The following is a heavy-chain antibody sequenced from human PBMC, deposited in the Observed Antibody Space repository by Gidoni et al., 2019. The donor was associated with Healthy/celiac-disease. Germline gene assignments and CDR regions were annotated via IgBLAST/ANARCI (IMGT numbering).Heavy chain of an antibody. D-gene: IGHD3-3*01. CDR1: GFSLSTSGVG. J-gene: IGHJ6*02. Sequence: QITLKESGPTLVKPTQTLTLTCTFSGFSLSTSGVGVGWIRQPPGKALEWLALIYWNDDKRYSPSLKSRLTITKDTSKNQVVLTMTNMDPVDTATYYCAHTDVSPIFGVVSYYYYGMDVWGQGTTVTVSS. V-gene: IGHV2-5*01. CDR2: IYWNDDK. CDR3: AHTDVSPIFGVVSYYYYGMDV.